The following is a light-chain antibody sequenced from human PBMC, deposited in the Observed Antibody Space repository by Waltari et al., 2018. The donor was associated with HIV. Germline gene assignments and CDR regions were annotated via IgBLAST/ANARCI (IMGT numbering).Light chain of an antibody. CDR3: LLFFGATRI. J-gene: IGLJ2*01. V-gene: IGLV7-46*01. CDR2: ATT. Sequence: QAAVTQEPSMTVSPGGTIILTCGSSAGAITSQPYAYWFQQKPGQAPTTLIFATTKRHSWTPARFSGFLLGDKAVLTLSGALSEDEAFYYCLLFFGATRIFGGGTMVTV. CDR1: AGAITSQPY.